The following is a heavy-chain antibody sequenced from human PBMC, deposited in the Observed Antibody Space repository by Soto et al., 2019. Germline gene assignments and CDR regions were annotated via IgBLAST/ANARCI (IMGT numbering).Heavy chain of an antibody. CDR3: ARDQATMVRGIGNFDY. CDR1: GDSISTYY. D-gene: IGHD3-10*01. CDR2: IYYSGSP. J-gene: IGHJ4*02. V-gene: IGHV4-59*01. Sequence: SETLSLTCIVSGDSISTYYWSWIRQSPGRGLEWIEYIYYSGSPNYNPSLRGRVTISVDTSKNQFSLNLSSMTAADTAVYYCARDQATMVRGIGNFDYWGQGILVTVSS.